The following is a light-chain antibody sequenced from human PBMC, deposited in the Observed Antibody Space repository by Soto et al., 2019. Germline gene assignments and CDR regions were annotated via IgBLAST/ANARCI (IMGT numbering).Light chain of an antibody. CDR1: NSAVGGYDY. Sequence: QSVLTQPASVSGSPGQSITISCTGTNSAVGGYDYVSWYQQHPGKAPKLMIYDVSNRPSGVSNRFSGSKSGNTASLTISGLQADDEADYSCSSYTSSSTSVFGTGTKLTVL. CDR3: SSYTSSSTSV. J-gene: IGLJ1*01. V-gene: IGLV2-14*01. CDR2: DVS.